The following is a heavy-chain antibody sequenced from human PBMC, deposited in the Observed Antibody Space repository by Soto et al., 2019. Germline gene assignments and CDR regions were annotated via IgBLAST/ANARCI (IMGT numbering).Heavy chain of an antibody. Sequence: AAVKVSCKASGFTFTSSAVQWVRQARGQRLEWIGWIVVGSGNTNYAQKFHERVTITRDMSTSTAYMELSSLRSEDTAVYYCAAESEIWGHYYYYYGLDVWGQGTTVTVSS. J-gene: IGHJ6*02. V-gene: IGHV1-58*01. CDR2: IVVGSGNT. CDR1: GFTFTSSA. D-gene: IGHD7-27*01. CDR3: AAESEIWGHYYYYYGLDV.